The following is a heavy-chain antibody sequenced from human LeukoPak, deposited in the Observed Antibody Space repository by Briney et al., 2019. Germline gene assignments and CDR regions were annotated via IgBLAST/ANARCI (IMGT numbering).Heavy chain of an antibody. CDR2: INANSGGT. Sequence: ASVKVSCKASGHTFTGYYMHWVRQAPGQGLEWMGWINANSGGTNYAQKFQGRVTMTRDTSISTAYMELSRLRSDDTAVYYCASERMNYYGSGADYWGQGTLVTVSS. CDR1: GHTFTGYY. J-gene: IGHJ4*02. CDR3: ASERMNYYGSGADY. V-gene: IGHV1-2*02. D-gene: IGHD3-10*01.